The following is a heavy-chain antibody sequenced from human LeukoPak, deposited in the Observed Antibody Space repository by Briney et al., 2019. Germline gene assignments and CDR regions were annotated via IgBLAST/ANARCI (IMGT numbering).Heavy chain of an antibody. CDR3: ARAGYYGSGSYYNGFNWFDP. Sequence: PSETLSLTCTVSGGSISSYYWSWIRQPPGKGLEWIGYIYYSGSTNYNPSLKSRVTISVDTSKNQFFLKLSSVTAADTAVYYCARAGYYGSGSYYNGFNWFDPWGQGTLVTVSS. J-gene: IGHJ5*02. V-gene: IGHV4-59*01. CDR2: IYYSGST. D-gene: IGHD3-10*01. CDR1: GGSISSYY.